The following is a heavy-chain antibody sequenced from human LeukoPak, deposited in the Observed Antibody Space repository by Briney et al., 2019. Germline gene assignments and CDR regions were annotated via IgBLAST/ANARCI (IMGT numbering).Heavy chain of an antibody. D-gene: IGHD6-13*01. Sequence: GSLRLSCAASGFTFSDHYMDWVRQAPGEGLKWVGRIRNKANSYTTEYAASVKGRFTISRDDSKNSLYLQMNSLKTEDTAVYYCARGGSSSSWYPFDYWGQGTLVTVSS. CDR2: IRNKANSYTT. CDR1: GFTFSDHY. V-gene: IGHV3-72*01. J-gene: IGHJ4*02. CDR3: ARGGSSSSWYPFDY.